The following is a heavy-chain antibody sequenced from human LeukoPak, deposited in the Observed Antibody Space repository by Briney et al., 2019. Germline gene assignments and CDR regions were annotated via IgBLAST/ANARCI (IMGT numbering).Heavy chain of an antibody. J-gene: IGHJ3*02. D-gene: IGHD3-10*01. CDR2: IYYSGST. Sequence: PSETLSLTCAVYGGSFSGYYWSWIRQHPGKGLEWIGYIYYSGSTYYNPSLKSRVTISVDTSKNQFSLKLSSVTAADTAVYYCARGEVSVLWFGELSGAFAIWGQGTMVTVSS. V-gene: IGHV4-31*11. CDR1: GGSFSGYY. CDR3: ARGEVSVLWFGELSGAFAI.